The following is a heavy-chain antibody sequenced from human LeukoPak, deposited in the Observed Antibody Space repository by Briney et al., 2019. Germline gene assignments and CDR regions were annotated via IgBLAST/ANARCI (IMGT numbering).Heavy chain of an antibody. Sequence: PSETLSLTCTVSGGSISSSSYYWSWIRQPAGKGLEWIGRIYTSGSTNYNPSLKSRVTMSVDTSKNQFSLKLSSVTAADTAVYYCARRLRRPDFGSGSYFPYYFDYWGQGTLVTVSS. CDR2: IYTSGST. CDR1: GGSISSSSYY. V-gene: IGHV4-61*02. D-gene: IGHD3-10*01. CDR3: ARRLRRPDFGSGSYFPYYFDY. J-gene: IGHJ4*02.